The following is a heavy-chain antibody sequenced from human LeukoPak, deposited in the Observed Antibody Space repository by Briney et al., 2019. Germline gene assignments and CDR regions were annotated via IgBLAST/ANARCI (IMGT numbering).Heavy chain of an antibody. V-gene: IGHV3-23*01. CDR2: ISGGGDRI. CDR3: AKVPGGHPANYYYYYMDV. CDR1: GFTFSSFA. J-gene: IGHJ6*03. Sequence: PGGSLRLSCAASGFTFSSFAMSWVRQAPGKGLEWVSVISGGGDRIYYADSVKGRFTISRDNSKNTLYLQMNSLRVEDTAVYYCAKVPGGHPANYYYYYMDVWGKGTTVTVSS. D-gene: IGHD3-10*01.